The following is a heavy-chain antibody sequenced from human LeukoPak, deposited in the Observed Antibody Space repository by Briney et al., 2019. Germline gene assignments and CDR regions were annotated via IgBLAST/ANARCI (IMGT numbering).Heavy chain of an antibody. CDR3: AKGRLTFDY. Sequence: PGGSLRLSCAASGFTFSSYTMSWVRQAPGKGLEWVSTITTSDGNTYYADSVKGRFTVSRDNSKNTLYLQMNSLRAEDTAVYYCAKGRLTFDYWGQGTLVTVSS. V-gene: IGHV3-23*01. CDR2: ITTSDGNT. CDR1: GFTFSSYT. J-gene: IGHJ4*02.